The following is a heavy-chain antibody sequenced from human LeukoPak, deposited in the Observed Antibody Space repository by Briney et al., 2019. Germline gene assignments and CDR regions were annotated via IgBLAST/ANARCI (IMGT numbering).Heavy chain of an antibody. V-gene: IGHV3-7*03. D-gene: IGHD3-22*01. J-gene: IGHJ3*02. Sequence: GESLRLSCAASGFTFTTYWMTWVRQAPGKELEWVANINQDGSEKYFVDSVKGRFTISRDNAKNSLYLQMNSLRAEDTALYYCAKGTPATMIVGGHAFDIWGQGTMVTVSS. CDR1: GFTFTTYW. CDR3: AKGTPATMIVGGHAFDI. CDR2: INQDGSEK.